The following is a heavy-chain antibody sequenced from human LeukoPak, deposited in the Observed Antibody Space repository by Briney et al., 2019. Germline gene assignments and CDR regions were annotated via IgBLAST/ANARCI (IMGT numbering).Heavy chain of an antibody. J-gene: IGHJ4*02. CDR1: GFTVSSNY. V-gene: IGHV3-66*02. Sequence: PGGSLRLSCAASGFTVSSNYMSWVRQAPGKGLEWVSVIYSGGSTYYADSVKGRFTISRDNSKNTLYLQMNSLRAEDTAVYCCARLGGYYDFWSGYYFDYWGQGTLVTVSS. CDR3: ARLGGYYDFWSGYYFDY. D-gene: IGHD3-3*01. CDR2: IYSGGST.